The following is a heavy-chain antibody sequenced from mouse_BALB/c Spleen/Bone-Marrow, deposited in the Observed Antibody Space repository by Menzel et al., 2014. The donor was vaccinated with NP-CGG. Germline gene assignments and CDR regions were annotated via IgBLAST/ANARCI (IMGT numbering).Heavy chain of an antibody. CDR2: LDPANGNT. CDR3: ASYRYGWYFDV. Sequence: VQVKQSGAELVKPGASVKLSCTASGFNIKDTYMHWVKQRPAQGLEWIGRLDPANGNTKYDPKFQGKATITADTSSNTAYLQLSSLTSEDTAVYYCASYRYGWYFDVWGAGTTVTVSS. V-gene: IGHV14-3*02. CDR1: GFNIKDTY. D-gene: IGHD2-14*01. J-gene: IGHJ1*01.